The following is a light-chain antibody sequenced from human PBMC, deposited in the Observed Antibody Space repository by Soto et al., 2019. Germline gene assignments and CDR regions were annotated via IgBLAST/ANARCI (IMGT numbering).Light chain of an antibody. CDR1: QGVANY. Sequence: DIQMTQSPSSLSASVGDRVTITCRASQGVANYLAWYQQKPGKVPKFLIHAASTLRSGVPSRFSGSGSGTDVTLTIASLQPEDVATYYCQRYNSVPITFGQGTRLEIK. J-gene: IGKJ5*01. CDR3: QRYNSVPIT. V-gene: IGKV1-27*01. CDR2: AAS.